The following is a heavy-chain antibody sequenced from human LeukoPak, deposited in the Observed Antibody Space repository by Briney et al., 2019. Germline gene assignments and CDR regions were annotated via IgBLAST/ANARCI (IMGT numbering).Heavy chain of an antibody. J-gene: IGHJ3*02. Sequence: GGSLRLSCAASGFTFSSYAMHWVRQAPGKGLEWVAVISYDGSNKYYADSVKGRFTISRDNSKNTLYLQMNSLRAEDTAVYYCASSGKEQRDAFDIWGQGTMVIVSS. CDR3: ASSGKEQRDAFDI. V-gene: IGHV3-30-3*01. CDR1: GFTFSSYA. D-gene: IGHD1-26*01. CDR2: ISYDGSNK.